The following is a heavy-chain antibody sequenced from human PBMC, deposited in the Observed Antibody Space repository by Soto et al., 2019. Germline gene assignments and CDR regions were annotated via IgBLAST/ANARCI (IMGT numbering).Heavy chain of an antibody. Sequence: ASVKVSCKASGYTSTSYGISWVRQAPGQGLEWMGWISAYNGNTNYAQKLQGRVTMTTDTSTSTAYMELRSLRYDDTAVYYCARDSPKGGSSWSNWFDPWGQGTLVTVSS. V-gene: IGHV1-18*01. CDR2: ISAYNGNT. CDR1: GYTSTSYG. CDR3: ARDSPKGGSSWSNWFDP. J-gene: IGHJ5*02. D-gene: IGHD6-13*01.